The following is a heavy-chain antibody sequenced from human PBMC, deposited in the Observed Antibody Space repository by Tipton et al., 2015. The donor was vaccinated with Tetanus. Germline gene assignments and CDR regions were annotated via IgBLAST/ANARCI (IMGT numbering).Heavy chain of an antibody. J-gene: IGHJ4*02. CDR1: GGSTSSYY. CDR3: ASDTPGGTYLVHGGLDF. D-gene: IGHD4-23*01. CDR2: VHYSGRT. V-gene: IGHV4-59*01. Sequence: TLSLTCSVSGGSTSSYYWTWIRQPPGRGLEWIGFVHYSGRTNYSPSLRSRVSLSVDTSKNQFSLNLSSVTAADTAVYYCASDTPGGTYLVHGGLDFWGQGTLVTVSS.